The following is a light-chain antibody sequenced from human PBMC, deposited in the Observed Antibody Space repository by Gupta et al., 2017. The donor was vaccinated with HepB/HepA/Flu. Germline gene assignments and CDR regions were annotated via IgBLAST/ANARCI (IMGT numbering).Light chain of an antibody. J-gene: IGKJ1*01. Sequence: IRMTPSPSSFSASPGDRVTITCRASQDISSYLAWYQQKPGKAPNLLIYGASTVDSGVPSRFSGSRSGTDFTLTISRRQSEDFATYYCQQEHRFPWTFGQGTTVEIK. CDR1: QDISSY. CDR2: GAS. CDR3: QQEHRFPWT. V-gene: IGKV1-8*01.